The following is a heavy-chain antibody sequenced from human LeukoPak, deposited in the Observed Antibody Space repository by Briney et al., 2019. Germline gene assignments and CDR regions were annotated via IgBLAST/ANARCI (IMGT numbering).Heavy chain of an antibody. V-gene: IGHV4-34*01. CDR3: ARGIDGYNQVYFDC. Sequence: SETLSLTCAVYGGSFSGYYWGWIRQPPGKGLEWIGEINHSGSTNYNPSLKSRVTISVDTSKNQFSLKLSSVTAADTAVYYCARGIDGYNQVYFDCWGQGTLVTVSS. CDR1: GGSFSGYY. J-gene: IGHJ4*02. D-gene: IGHD5-24*01. CDR2: INHSGST.